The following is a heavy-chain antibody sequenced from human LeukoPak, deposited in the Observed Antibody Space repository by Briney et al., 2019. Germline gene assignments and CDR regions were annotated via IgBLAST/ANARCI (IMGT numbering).Heavy chain of an antibody. J-gene: IGHJ4*02. CDR3: ARGRVAAAGTLLD. CDR1: SGSISSYY. CDR2: IYTSGST. D-gene: IGHD6-13*01. Sequence: SETLSLTCTVSSGSISSYYWSWIRQPAGKGLEWIGRIYTSGSTNYNPSLKSRVTMSVDTSKNQFSLKMRSVTAADTAVYYCARGRVAAAGTLLDWGQGTLVTVSS. V-gene: IGHV4-4*07.